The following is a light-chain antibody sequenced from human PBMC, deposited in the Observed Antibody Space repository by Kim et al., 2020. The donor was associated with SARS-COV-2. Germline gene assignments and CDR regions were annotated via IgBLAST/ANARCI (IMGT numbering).Light chain of an antibody. V-gene: IGLV3-21*04. J-gene: IGLJ2*01. CDR2: YDS. CDR1: NSGNKG. CDR3: QVWDGATEHVL. Sequence: ARGTTARITCEENNSGNKGVHWYQRGPGQPPVLIIYYDSDRPSGIPERIAGSNSGNTATLTISRVEAGDEADYYCQVWDGATEHVLFGGGTQLTVL.